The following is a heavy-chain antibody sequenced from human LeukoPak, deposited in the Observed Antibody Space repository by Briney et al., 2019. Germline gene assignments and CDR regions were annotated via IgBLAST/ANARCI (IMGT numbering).Heavy chain of an antibody. Sequence: PETLSLTCTVSGGSISSYYWSWIRQPAGKGLEWIGRIYTSGSTNYNPSLKSRVTMSVDTSKNQFSLKLSSVTAADTAVYYCASEHPGYCSGGSCYNDDAFDIWGQGTMVTVSS. J-gene: IGHJ3*02. CDR2: IYTSGST. CDR1: GGSISSYY. V-gene: IGHV4-4*07. D-gene: IGHD2-15*01. CDR3: ASEHPGYCSGGSCYNDDAFDI.